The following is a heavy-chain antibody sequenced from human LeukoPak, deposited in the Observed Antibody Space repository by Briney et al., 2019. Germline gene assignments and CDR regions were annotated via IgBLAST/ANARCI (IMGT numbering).Heavy chain of an antibody. J-gene: IGHJ6*03. CDR2: IYTSGST. CDR1: GGSISSYY. V-gene: IGHV4-4*09. D-gene: IGHD3-3*01. CDR3: ARNYDFWSGPYYMDV. Sequence: PSETLSLTCTVSGGSISSYYWSWIRQPPGKGLEWIGYIYTSGSTNYNPSLKSRVTISVDTSKNQFSLKLSSVTAADTAVYYCARNYDFWSGPYYMDVWGKGTTVTVSS.